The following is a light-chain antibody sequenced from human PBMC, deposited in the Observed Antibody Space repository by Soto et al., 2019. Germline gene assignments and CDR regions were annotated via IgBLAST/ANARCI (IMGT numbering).Light chain of an antibody. CDR2: DVT. CDR1: SSDVGGYNY. Sequence: QSVLTQPASVSGSPGQSITISCTGTSSDVGGYNYVSWYQRHPGKAPKLMIYDVTNRPSGVSNRFSGSKSGNTASLTISGLQAEDEADYYCSSYISRGIIFGGGTKLTVL. V-gene: IGLV2-14*01. J-gene: IGLJ2*01. CDR3: SSYISRGII.